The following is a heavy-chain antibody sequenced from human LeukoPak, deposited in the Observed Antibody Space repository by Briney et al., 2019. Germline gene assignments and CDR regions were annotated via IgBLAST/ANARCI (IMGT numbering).Heavy chain of an antibody. Sequence: SQTLSLTCTVSGGSIDAVYCHWIRQPPRKGLEWVGYVFHIVSTNSNPSLKTRVTISVDTSKKHFSLNLRSVTAADTAVYYCASSGYSYGSFDYWGQGALVTVSS. D-gene: IGHD5-18*01. CDR2: VFHIVST. V-gene: IGHV4-59*01. J-gene: IGHJ4*02. CDR1: GGSIDAVY. CDR3: ASSGYSYGSFDY.